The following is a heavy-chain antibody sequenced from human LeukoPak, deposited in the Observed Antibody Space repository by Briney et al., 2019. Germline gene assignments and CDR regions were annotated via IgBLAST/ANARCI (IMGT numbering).Heavy chain of an antibody. J-gene: IGHJ4*02. CDR2: ISGSGVST. CDR3: AKDWGMGDQLLRIDY. D-gene: IGHD2-2*01. Sequence: GGSLRLSCTASGFTFSTYAMNWVRQAPGKGLEWVLGISGSGVSTYYADSVKGRFTISRDNSNNTLYLQMSSLGAEDTAVYYCAKDWGMGDQLLRIDYWGQGTLVTVSS. CDR1: GFTFSTYA. V-gene: IGHV3-23*01.